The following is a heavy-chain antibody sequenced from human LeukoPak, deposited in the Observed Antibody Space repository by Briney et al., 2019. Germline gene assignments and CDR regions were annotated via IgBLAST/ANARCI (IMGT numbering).Heavy chain of an antibody. CDR3: ARDINGYYYDSHGYYPTDL. CDR2: ISVYNGNT. Sequence: ASVKVSCKASGYIFTSYGICWVRHGPGQGLEWVGWISVYNGNTNYPQRLQGRVTMTTDTSTTTAYIELSSLRSDDTDVYYCARDINGYYYDSHGYYPTDLWGQGTLVTVSS. D-gene: IGHD3-22*01. V-gene: IGHV1-18*01. J-gene: IGHJ5*02. CDR1: GYIFTSYG.